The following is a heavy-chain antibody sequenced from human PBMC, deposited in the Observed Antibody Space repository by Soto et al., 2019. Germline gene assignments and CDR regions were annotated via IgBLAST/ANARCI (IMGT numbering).Heavy chain of an antibody. CDR1: GFSFNKFG. V-gene: IGHV3-30*18. D-gene: IGHD2-15*01. CDR3: VKERAAFVTVPHATSGMGV. Sequence: QIQLVQSGGGVVQPGGSLRLSCTASGFSFNKFGMHWVRQTPGKGLAWVASLSYDGSHDFYADSVTGRLIISRDNSQNTLYLQVNNLAVDDTAVYYCVKERAAFVTVPHATSGMGVWGPGTTVTVSS. CDR2: LSYDGSHD. J-gene: IGHJ6*02.